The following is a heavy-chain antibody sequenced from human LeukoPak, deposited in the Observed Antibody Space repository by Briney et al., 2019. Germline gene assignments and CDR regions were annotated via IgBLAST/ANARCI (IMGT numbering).Heavy chain of an antibody. CDR1: RFTFNTYA. J-gene: IGHJ4*02. CDR2: ISGSGGST. CDR3: ARDNGNKYYFDY. D-gene: IGHD2-8*01. Sequence: GGSLRLSCAASRFTFNTYAMSWVRQAPGKGLEWVSAISGSGGSTYYADSVKGRFTISRDNAKKSLYLQMNSLRAEDTAVYYCARDNGNKYYFDYWGQGTLVTVSS. V-gene: IGHV3-23*01.